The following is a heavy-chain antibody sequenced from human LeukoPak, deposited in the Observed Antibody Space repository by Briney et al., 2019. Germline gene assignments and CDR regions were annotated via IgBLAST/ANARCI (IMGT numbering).Heavy chain of an antibody. J-gene: IGHJ4*02. CDR3: ARAGPIDY. CDR1: GFIVSSKY. CDR2: IYSGGST. Sequence: PGGSLRLSCAASGFIVSSKYMSWARQAPGKGLEWVSVIYSGGSTYYAASVEGRFTIARDNSKNTVYLQMNNLRVDDTAVYYCARAGPIDYWGQGILVTVSS. V-gene: IGHV3-53*01.